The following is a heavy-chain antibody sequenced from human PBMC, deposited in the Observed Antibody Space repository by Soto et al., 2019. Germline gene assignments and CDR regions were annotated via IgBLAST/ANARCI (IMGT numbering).Heavy chain of an antibody. J-gene: IGHJ4*02. CDR2: IYSGGST. CDR3: TRDPWAADY. V-gene: IGHV3-66*01. Sequence: EVQLVESGGGLVQPGGSLRLSCAASGFTVSTKYMSWVRQAPGKGLEWVSVIYSGGSTFYADSVRGRFTISRDNSKNTVNLQMIRLRAEDTAVYYCTRDPWAADYWGQCTLVTVSS. D-gene: IGHD1-26*01. CDR1: GFTVSTKY.